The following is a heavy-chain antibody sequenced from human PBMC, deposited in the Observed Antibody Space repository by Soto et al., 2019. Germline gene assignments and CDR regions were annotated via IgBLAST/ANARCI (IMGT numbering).Heavy chain of an antibody. CDR1: GCSVSSFH. Sequence: SLTCTVSGCSVSSFHWSWIRQSPGKGLEWIGYVFYTGNTKYNPALKRRVTISVDTSKKQFSLKLSSVSAADTGLYYCARSYSGTFYGYDIWGHGLLVTLSP. V-gene: IGHV4-59*02. CDR3: ARSYSGTFYGYDI. CDR2: VFYTGNT. D-gene: IGHD1-26*01. J-gene: IGHJ4*01.